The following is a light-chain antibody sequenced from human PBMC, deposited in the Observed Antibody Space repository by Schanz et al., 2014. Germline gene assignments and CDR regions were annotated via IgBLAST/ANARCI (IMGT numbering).Light chain of an antibody. Sequence: EIVLTQSPGTLSLSPGERATLSCRASQSVSNNYLAWYQQKHGQAPKLLIYGASTRATGIPARFSGNGSRTDFTLTISRLEPEDFAVYYCQQYGSSPWTFGQGTKVEFK. V-gene: IGKV3-20*01. CDR2: GAS. CDR3: QQYGSSPWT. J-gene: IGKJ1*01. CDR1: QSVSNNY.